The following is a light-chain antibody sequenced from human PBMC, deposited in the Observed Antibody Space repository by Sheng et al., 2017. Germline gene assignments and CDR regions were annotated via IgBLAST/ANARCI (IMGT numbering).Light chain of an antibody. CDR3: QVWDSSSDGVV. CDR2: DDR. CDR1: NIGSKN. V-gene: IGLV3-21*03. J-gene: IGLJ2*01. Sequence: YVLTQPPSVSVAPGKTARITCGGNNIGSKNVHWYQQKPGQAPVLVVYDDRDRPSGIPERLSGYNSGNTATLTISRVEAGDEAEYYCQVWDSSSDGVVFGGGTKLIV.